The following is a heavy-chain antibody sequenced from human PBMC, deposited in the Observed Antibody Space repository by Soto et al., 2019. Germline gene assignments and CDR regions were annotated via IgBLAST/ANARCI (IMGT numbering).Heavy chain of an antibody. CDR1: GGSFSGYY. CDR3: AIVRGGGHSNNYFDF. V-gene: IGHV4-34*01. J-gene: IGHJ4*02. CDR2: INHSGST. D-gene: IGHD2-21*02. Sequence: TSETLSLTCAVYGGSFSGYYWRWIRQPPGKGLEWIGEINHSGSTNYNPSLKSRVTISVDTSKNQFSLKLSSVTAADTAVYYCAIVRGGGHSNNYFDFRGQGTLVTVSS.